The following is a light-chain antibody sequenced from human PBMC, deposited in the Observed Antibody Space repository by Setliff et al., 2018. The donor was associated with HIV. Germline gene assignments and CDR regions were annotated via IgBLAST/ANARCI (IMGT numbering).Light chain of an antibody. CDR3: SSYAGGDTWI. CDR2: DVT. J-gene: IGLJ2*01. V-gene: IGLV2-23*02. CDR1: SSDIGDYES. Sequence: QSALTQPASVSGSPAQSITISCTGSSSDIGDYESVSWYQQHPGEVPKLIIYDVTKRPSGISNRFSAPKSGNTASLTISGLQAEDEARYYCSSYAGGDTWIFGGGTKVTVL.